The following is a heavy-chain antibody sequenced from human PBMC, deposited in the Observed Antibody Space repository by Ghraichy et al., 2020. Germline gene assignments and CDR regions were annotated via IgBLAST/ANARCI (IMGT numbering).Heavy chain of an antibody. CDR2: IYYSGST. CDR3: ARVVGATTVLDY. Sequence: SETLSLTCTVSGGSISSYYWSWIRQPPGKGLEWIGYIYYSGSTNYNPSLKSRVTISVDTSKNQFSLKLSSVTAADTAVYYCARVVGATTVLDYWGQGTLVTASS. CDR1: GGSISSYY. V-gene: IGHV4-59*01. J-gene: IGHJ4*02. D-gene: IGHD1-26*01.